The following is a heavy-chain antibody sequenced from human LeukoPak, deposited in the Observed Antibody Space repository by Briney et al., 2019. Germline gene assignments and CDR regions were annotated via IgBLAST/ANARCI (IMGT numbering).Heavy chain of an antibody. CDR1: GGSISSYY. Sequence: PSETLSLTCTVSGGSISSYYWSWIRQPPGKGLEWIGYIYYSGSTNYNPSLKSRVTISVDTSKNQFSLKLSSVTAADTAVYYCASYSSWFDPWGQGTLVTVSS. V-gene: IGHV4-59*01. D-gene: IGHD6-13*01. J-gene: IGHJ5*02. CDR3: ASYSSWFDP. CDR2: IYYSGST.